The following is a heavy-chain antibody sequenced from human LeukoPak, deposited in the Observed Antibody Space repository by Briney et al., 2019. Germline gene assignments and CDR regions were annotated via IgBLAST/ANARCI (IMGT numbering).Heavy chain of an antibody. CDR2: MNPNSGNT. Sequence: ASVKVSCKASGYTFTSYDINWVRQATRQGLEWMGWMNPNSGNTGYAQKFQGRVTMTRNTSISTAYMELSSLRSEDTAVYYCARVMGDFWSGYYPDYWGQGTLVTVSS. V-gene: IGHV1-8*01. J-gene: IGHJ4*02. CDR1: GYTFTSYD. D-gene: IGHD3-3*01. CDR3: ARVMGDFWSGYYPDY.